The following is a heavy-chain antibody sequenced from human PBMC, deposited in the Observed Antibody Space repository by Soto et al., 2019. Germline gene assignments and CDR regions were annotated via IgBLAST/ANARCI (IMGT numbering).Heavy chain of an antibody. V-gene: IGHV1-18*01. D-gene: IGHD3-9*01. CDR3: TRDRLTLTTSLIFDF. CDR1: GYTFTNYS. Sequence: QVQLVQSGAEVKKPGASVKVSCKASGYTFTNYSIAWVRQAPGQGLEWMGWISPYSGKTDYRQNLQGRVTMTADTSTTTAYMELRSLRSDDTAVYYCTRDRLTLTTSLIFDFWGQGTLVTVSS. CDR2: ISPYSGKT. J-gene: IGHJ4*02.